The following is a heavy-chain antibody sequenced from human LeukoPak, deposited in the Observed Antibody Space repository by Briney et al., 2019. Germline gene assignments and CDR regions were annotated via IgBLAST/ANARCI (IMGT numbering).Heavy chain of an antibody. V-gene: IGHV3-66*01. Sequence: PGGSLRLSCAASGFTDSSNYMSWVRQAPGKGLEWVSVIYSGGSTYYADSVKGRFAISRDNSKNTLYLQMNSLRAEDTAVYYCARDMDWNYLGVFDYWGQGTLVTVSS. CDR1: GFTDSSNY. CDR3: ARDMDWNYLGVFDY. CDR2: IYSGGST. D-gene: IGHD1-7*01. J-gene: IGHJ4*02.